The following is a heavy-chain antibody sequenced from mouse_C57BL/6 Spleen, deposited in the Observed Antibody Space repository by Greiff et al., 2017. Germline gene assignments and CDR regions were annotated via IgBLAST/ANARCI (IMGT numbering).Heavy chain of an antibody. CDR3: ARASYGNYGGDY. D-gene: IGHD2-10*01. Sequence: QVQLQQSGAELVRPGSSVKLSCKASGYTFTSYWMHWVKQRPIQGLEWIGNIDPSDSETHYNQKFKDKATLTVDKSSSTAYMQLSSLTSEDSAVYYCARASYGNYGGDYWGQGTSVTVSS. V-gene: IGHV1-52*01. J-gene: IGHJ4*01. CDR1: GYTFTSYW. CDR2: IDPSDSET.